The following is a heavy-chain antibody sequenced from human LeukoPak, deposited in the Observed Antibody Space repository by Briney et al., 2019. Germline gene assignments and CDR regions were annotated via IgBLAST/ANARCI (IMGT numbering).Heavy chain of an antibody. CDR2: ISFDGSEK. CDR3: AKGTQHGDYDDY. V-gene: IGHV3-30*18. CDR1: GFTFTTYG. Sequence: QPGGSLRLSCAASGFTFTTYGMHWVRQAPGKGLEWVALISFDGSEKYYAESVKGRFTISRDNSKNTLYLQMNSLRAEDTAVYYCAKGTQHGDYDDYWGQGTLVTVSS. J-gene: IGHJ4*02. D-gene: IGHD4-17*01.